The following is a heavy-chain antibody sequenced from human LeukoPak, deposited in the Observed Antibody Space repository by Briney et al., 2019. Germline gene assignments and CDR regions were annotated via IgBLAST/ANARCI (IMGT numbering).Heavy chain of an antibody. Sequence: GGSLRLSCAASGFTFSSYAMSWVRQAPGKGLEWVSAISGSGGSAYYADSVKGRFTISRDNSKNTLYLQMNSLRAEDTAVYYCAKPTVAGDDAFDIWGQGTMVTVSS. D-gene: IGHD6-19*01. CDR1: GFTFSSYA. V-gene: IGHV3-23*01. J-gene: IGHJ3*02. CDR3: AKPTVAGDDAFDI. CDR2: ISGSGGSA.